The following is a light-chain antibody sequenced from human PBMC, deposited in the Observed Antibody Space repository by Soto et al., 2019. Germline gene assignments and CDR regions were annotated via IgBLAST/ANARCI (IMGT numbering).Light chain of an antibody. CDR2: GAS. CDR3: QQYGSSPPFT. Sequence: EIVLTQSPATLCLSPGERATLSCRASQSVSRNLAWYQQKPGQAPRLLIYGASSRATGIPDRFSGSGSGTDFTLTISRLEPEDFAVYYCQQYGSSPPFTFGPGTKVDIK. J-gene: IGKJ3*01. V-gene: IGKV3-20*01. CDR1: QSVSRN.